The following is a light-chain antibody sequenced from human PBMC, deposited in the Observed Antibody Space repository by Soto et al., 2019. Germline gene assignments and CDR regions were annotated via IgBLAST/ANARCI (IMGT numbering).Light chain of an antibody. Sequence: EIVLTQSPATVSVSPGERATLSCRASQSLGSNLAWYQQKPGQAPRLLIYGSSTRATAIPARFSGSGSGTEFTLTISSLQPEDFAVYYCQQGNNWPLTFGGGTKVEIK. CDR1: QSLGSN. CDR2: GSS. CDR3: QQGNNWPLT. J-gene: IGKJ4*01. V-gene: IGKV3D-15*01.